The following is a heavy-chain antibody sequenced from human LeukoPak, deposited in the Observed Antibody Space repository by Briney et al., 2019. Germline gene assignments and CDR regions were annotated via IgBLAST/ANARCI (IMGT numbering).Heavy chain of an antibody. D-gene: IGHD3-10*01. V-gene: IGHV1-2*02. CDR2: IDPNNGRT. Sequence: VASVKVSCMASGYTFTGYHMHWVRQAPGRGLEWMGWIDPNNGRTKYAQKFQGRLTMTRDPSIRPAYMELSRLGSADTAVNFCAKDLYSGRSLPYYYYRYMDIWGKGTTVTVSS. CDR1: GYTFTGYH. J-gene: IGHJ6*03. CDR3: AKDLYSGRSLPYYYYRYMDI.